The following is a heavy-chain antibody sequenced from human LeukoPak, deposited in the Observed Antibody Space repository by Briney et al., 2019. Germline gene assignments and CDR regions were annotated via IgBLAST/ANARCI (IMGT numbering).Heavy chain of an antibody. CDR3: AREGSFDSSGYNDALDI. V-gene: IGHV3-53*01. D-gene: IGHD3-22*01. CDR1: GFSVSSRY. J-gene: IGHJ3*02. Sequence: GGSLRLSCAASGFSVSSRYMTWVRQAPGKGLEWVSVFYSGGNTRYADPVKGRFTISRDNSKNTVYLQMNSLRAEDTAVYYCAREGSFDSSGYNDALDIWGQGTLVTVSS. CDR2: FYSGGNT.